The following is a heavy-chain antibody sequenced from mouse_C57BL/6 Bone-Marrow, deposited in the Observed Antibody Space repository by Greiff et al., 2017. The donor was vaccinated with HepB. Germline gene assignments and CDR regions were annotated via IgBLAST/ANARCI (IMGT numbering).Heavy chain of an antibody. Sequence: EVQLQQSGPELVKPGASVKISCKASGYTFTDYYMNWVKQSHGKSLAWIGDINPNNGGTSYNQKFKGKATLTVDKSSSTAYMELRSLTSEDSAVYYCARKDYDGDWFAYWGQGTLVTVSA. CDR1: GYTFTDYY. D-gene: IGHD2-4*01. J-gene: IGHJ3*01. V-gene: IGHV1-26*01. CDR2: INPNNGGT. CDR3: ARKDYDGDWFAY.